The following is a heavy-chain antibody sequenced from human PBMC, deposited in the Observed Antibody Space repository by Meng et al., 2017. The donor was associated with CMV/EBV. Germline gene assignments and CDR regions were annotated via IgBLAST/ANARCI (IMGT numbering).Heavy chain of an antibody. CDR2: IRNKANSYAT. CDR3: TRPTLWSGYYSGY. D-gene: IGHD3-3*01. CDR1: GFTFSGSA. V-gene: IGHV3-73*01. J-gene: IGHJ4*02. Sequence: GESLKISCAASGFTFSGSAMHWVRQASGKGLEWVGRIRNKANSYATAYAASVKGRFTISRDDSKNTAYLQMNSLKTEDTAVYYCTRPTLWSGYYSGYWGQGTLVTVSS.